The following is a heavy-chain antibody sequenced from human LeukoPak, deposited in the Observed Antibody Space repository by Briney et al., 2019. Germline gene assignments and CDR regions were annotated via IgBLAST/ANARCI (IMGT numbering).Heavy chain of an antibody. D-gene: IGHD6-13*01. CDR1: GGSISSSSYY. J-gene: IGHJ5*02. CDR3: ARLGYSSSRNWFDP. V-gene: IGHV4-39*01. CDR2: IYYSGST. Sequence: PSETLSLTCTVSGGSISSSSYYWGWIRQPPGKGLEWIGSIYYSGSTYYNPSLNSRVTMSVDTSKNQFSLKLSSVTAADTAVYYCARLGYSSSRNWFDPWGQGTLVTVSS.